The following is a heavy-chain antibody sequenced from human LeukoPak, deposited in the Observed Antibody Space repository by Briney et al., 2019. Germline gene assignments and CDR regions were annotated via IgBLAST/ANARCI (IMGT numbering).Heavy chain of an antibody. CDR1: GGSISSYY. J-gene: IGHJ5*02. CDR3: ARHGSVRSPLGP. CDR2: IYATGST. D-gene: IGHD3-10*01. Sequence: SETLSLTCTVSGGSISSYYWNWIRQPPGKGLERIGYIYATGSTNYNPSLKRRVTISVDTSKNQFSLNLRSVTAADTAVYYCARHGSVRSPLGPWGQGTLVTVSS. V-gene: IGHV4-4*09.